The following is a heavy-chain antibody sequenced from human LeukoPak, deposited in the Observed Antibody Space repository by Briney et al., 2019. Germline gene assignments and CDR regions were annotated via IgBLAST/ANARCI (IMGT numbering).Heavy chain of an antibody. D-gene: IGHD2-2*01. Sequence: ASVKVSCKTSGYTFTNLDINWLRQAPGQGLEWMGWMSPNSGDTGYAQKFQGRVSMTRDTSISTAYMELSSLRSEDTAVYYCASKAGYCSSTSCHHPYYYYGMDVWGQGTTVTVSS. CDR1: GYTFTNLD. J-gene: IGHJ6*02. V-gene: IGHV1-8*01. CDR2: MSPNSGDT. CDR3: ASKAGYCSSTSCHHPYYYYGMDV.